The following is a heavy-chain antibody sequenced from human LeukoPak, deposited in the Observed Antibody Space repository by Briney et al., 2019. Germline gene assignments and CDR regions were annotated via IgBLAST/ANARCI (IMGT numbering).Heavy chain of an antibody. CDR3: ARERTGLVLHYYYYYYMDV. J-gene: IGHJ6*03. CDR2: MNPNSGNT. CDR1: GYTFTSYD. D-gene: IGHD6-6*01. Sequence: ASVKLSCNASGYTFTSYDIDWERQATGQGLEWMGWMNPNSGNTGYAQKFQGRVSITRNTSISTAYMELSSLRSEDTAVYYCARERTGLVLHYYYYYYMDVWGKGTTVTVSS. V-gene: IGHV1-8*03.